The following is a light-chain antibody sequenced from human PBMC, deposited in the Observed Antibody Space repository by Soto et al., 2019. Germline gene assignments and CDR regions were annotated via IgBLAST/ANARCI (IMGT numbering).Light chain of an antibody. CDR3: QQRSNWPPLT. CDR2: DAS. Sequence: EIVLTQSAATLSLSPGERATRSCRASQNVSRFLAWYQRRPGQAPRLLIYDASNRASDIPARFSGSGSGTDFTLTISSLEPEDSAVYYCQQRSNWPPLTFGGGTKVDIK. J-gene: IGKJ4*01. CDR1: QNVSRF. V-gene: IGKV3-11*01.